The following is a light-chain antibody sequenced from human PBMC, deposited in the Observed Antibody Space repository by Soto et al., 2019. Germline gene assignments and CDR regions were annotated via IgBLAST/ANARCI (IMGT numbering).Light chain of an antibody. CDR2: KSS. J-gene: IGKJ2*01. CDR1: ESINRR. Sequence: DIQMTQSPSTLSASVGDRVTITCRASESINRRLAWYQQKPGSAPKLLIYKSSTLESGVPSRFSGSGYGTEFTLTISGLQPDDFVTYYCQRFDTSNAMYFFGPGTKVDIK. CDR3: QRFDTSNAMYF. V-gene: IGKV1-5*03.